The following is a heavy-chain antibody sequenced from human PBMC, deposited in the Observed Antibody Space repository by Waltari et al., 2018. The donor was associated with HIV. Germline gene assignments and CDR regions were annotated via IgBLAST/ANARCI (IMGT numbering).Heavy chain of an antibody. D-gene: IGHD6-19*01. CDR3: ARESGIAVAGRLLY. J-gene: IGHJ4*02. CDR2: INAGNGNT. Sequence: QVQLVQSGAEVKKPGASVKVSCKASGYTFTSYAMHWVRQAPGQRLEWMGWINAGNGNTKYSQKFQGRVTITRDTSASTAYMELSSLRSEDTAVYYCARESGIAVAGRLLYWGQGTLVTVSS. V-gene: IGHV1-3*01. CDR1: GYTFTSYA.